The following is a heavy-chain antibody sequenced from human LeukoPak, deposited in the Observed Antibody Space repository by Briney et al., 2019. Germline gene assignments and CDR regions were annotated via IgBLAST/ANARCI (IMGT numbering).Heavy chain of an antibody. CDR1: GFTFSSYE. CDR2: TDAGGGAT. D-gene: IGHD6-19*01. Sequence: PGGSLRLSCAASGFTFSSYEMSWVRQAPGKGLEWVSGTDAGGGATYYADSVKGRFTISRDNSKNTLSLQMNSLRAEDTAVYYCAKGARYSSGGIDCWGQGTLVTVSS. J-gene: IGHJ4*02. V-gene: IGHV3-23*01. CDR3: AKGARYSSGGIDC.